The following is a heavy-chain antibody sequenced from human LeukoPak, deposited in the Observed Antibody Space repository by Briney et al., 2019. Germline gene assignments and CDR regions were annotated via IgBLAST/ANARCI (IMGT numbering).Heavy chain of an antibody. D-gene: IGHD5-24*01. CDR2: IYYSGST. Sequence: SETLSLTCTVSGGSISSYYWSWIRQPPGKGLEWVGYIYYSGSTNYNPSLKSRVTISVDTSKNQFSLKLSSVTAADTAVYYCARHSGRDGYDDYWGQGTLVTVSS. J-gene: IGHJ4*02. CDR1: GGSISSYY. CDR3: ARHSGRDGYDDY. V-gene: IGHV4-59*08.